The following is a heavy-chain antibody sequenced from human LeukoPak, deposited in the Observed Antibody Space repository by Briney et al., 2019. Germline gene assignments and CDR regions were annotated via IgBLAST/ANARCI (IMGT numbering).Heavy chain of an antibody. CDR2: VYYSGGT. Sequence: PSETLSLTCTVSGGSISSYYWSRIRQPPGKGLEWIGYVYYSGGTNYNPSLKSRVTISVDTSKNQFSLKLSSVTAADTAVYYCARVGYSYGSFFDYWGQGTLVTVSS. V-gene: IGHV4-59*01. CDR1: GGSISSYY. J-gene: IGHJ4*02. D-gene: IGHD5-18*01. CDR3: ARVGYSYGSFFDY.